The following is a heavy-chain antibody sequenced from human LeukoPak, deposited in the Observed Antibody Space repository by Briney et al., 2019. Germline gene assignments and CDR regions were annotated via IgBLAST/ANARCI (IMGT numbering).Heavy chain of an antibody. D-gene: IGHD2-15*01. CDR3: ARDSSGYCSGGSCYEVY. J-gene: IGHJ4*02. V-gene: IGHV4-30-4*07. CDR1: GGSISSGGYS. Sequence: PSQTLSLTCAVSGGSISSGGYSWSWIRQPPGKGLEWIGYIYYSGGTYYNPSLKSRATISVDTSKNQFSLKLSSVTAADTAVYYCARDSSGYCSGGSCYEVYWGQGTLVTVSS. CDR2: IYYSGGT.